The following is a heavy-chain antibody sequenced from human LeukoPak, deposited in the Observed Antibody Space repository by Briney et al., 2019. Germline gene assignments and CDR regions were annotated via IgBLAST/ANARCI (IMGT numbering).Heavy chain of an antibody. J-gene: IGHJ6*03. D-gene: IGHD3-9*01. CDR1: GGSFSGYY. V-gene: IGHV4-34*01. Sequence: SETLSLTCAVYGGSFSGYYWSWIRQPPGKGLEWIGEINHSGSTNYNPSLKSRVTISVDTSKNQFSLKLSSVTAADTAVYYCARQKATTLNVLRYFDWLNHYYYMDVWGKGTTVTISS. CDR3: ARQKATTLNVLRYFDWLNHYYYMDV. CDR2: INHSGST.